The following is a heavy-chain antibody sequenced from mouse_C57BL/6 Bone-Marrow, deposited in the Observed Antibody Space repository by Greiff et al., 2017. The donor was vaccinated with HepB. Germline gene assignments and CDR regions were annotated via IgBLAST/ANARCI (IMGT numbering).Heavy chain of an antibody. CDR1: GYTFTDYY. D-gene: IGHD1-1*01. Sequence: VQLQQSGPELVKPGASVKISCKASGYTFTDYYINWVKQRPGQGLEWIGWIYPGSGNTKYNEKFKGKATLTVDTSSSTAYMQLRGLTSEDAAVYFGARRGFITTCSYYFDYWGQGTTLTVSS. V-gene: IGHV1-84*01. CDR2: IYPGSGNT. CDR3: ARRGFITTCSYYFDY. J-gene: IGHJ2*01.